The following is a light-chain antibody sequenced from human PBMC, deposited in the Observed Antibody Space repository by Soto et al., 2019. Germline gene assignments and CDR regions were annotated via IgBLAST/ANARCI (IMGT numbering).Light chain of an antibody. CDR2: GAS. Sequence: EIVMTKSPATLSVSPGERATLSCRASQRVSSNLAWYQQKPGQAPRLLVYGASTRATGIPARLSGSGSGTHFTPTIRTLRSDDFAVYYCQHHNNCPLTVCRGT. CDR3: QHHNNCPLT. J-gene: IGKJ4*01. V-gene: IGKV3-15*01. CDR1: QRVSSN.